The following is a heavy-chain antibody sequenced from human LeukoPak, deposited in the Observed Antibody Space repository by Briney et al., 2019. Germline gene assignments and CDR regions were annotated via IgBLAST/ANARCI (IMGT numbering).Heavy chain of an antibody. J-gene: IGHJ5*02. Sequence: ASVKVSCKASGYTFTGYYMHWVRQAPGQGLEWMGWINPNSGGTNYAQKFQGRVTMTRDTSTSTVYMELSSLRSEDTAVYYCARGLNYDFWSGGEGWFDPWGQGTLVTVSS. CDR2: INPNSGGT. D-gene: IGHD3-3*01. CDR1: GYTFTGYY. V-gene: IGHV1-2*02. CDR3: ARGLNYDFWSGGEGWFDP.